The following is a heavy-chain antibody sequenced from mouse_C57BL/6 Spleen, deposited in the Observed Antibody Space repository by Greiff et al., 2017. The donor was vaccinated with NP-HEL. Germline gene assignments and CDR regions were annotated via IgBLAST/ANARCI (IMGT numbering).Heavy chain of an antibody. D-gene: IGHD1-1*01. CDR2: IDPEDGET. Sequence: EVQLQQSGAELVKPGASVKLSCTASGFNIKDYYMHWVKQRTEQGLEWIGRIDPEDGETKYAPKFQGKATITADTSSNTAYLQLSSLTSEDTAVYYCAITTVVARAYYAMDYWGHGTSVTVSS. CDR3: AITTVVARAYYAMDY. V-gene: IGHV14-2*01. CDR1: GFNIKDYY. J-gene: IGHJ4*01.